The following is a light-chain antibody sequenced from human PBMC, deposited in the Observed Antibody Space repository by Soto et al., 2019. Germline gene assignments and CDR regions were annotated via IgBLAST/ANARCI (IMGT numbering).Light chain of an antibody. CDR1: QTVIKNY. J-gene: IGKJ2*01. Sequence: ESVLTQSPGTLSVSPGERATLSCRASQTVIKNYLAWYQRKPGQAPRLLIYGASNRATGIPDRFSGDGSGTDFTLTINRLEAEDSALYYCQKYDTSPYTFGQGTKLEIK. V-gene: IGKV3-20*01. CDR3: QKYDTSPYT. CDR2: GAS.